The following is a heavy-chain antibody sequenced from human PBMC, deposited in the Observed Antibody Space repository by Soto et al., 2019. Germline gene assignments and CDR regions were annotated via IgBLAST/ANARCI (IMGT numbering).Heavy chain of an antibody. CDR1: GFTFRSYV. CDR3: ARLGTTGGLDV. V-gene: IGHV3-33*05. Sequence: QVQLVESGGGVVQPGTSLRLSCVGSGFTFRSYVIHWVRQAPGKGLEWVALTSYDGSSNFYGDSVKGRFTISRDNSRNTVELQMDSLRLEDTALYYCARLGTTGGLDVWGQGTLVSVSS. J-gene: IGHJ4*02. D-gene: IGHD3-16*01. CDR2: TSYDGSSN.